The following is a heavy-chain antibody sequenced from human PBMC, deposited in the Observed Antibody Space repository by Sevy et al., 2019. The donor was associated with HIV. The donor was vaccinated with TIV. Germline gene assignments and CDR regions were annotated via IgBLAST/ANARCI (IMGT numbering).Heavy chain of an antibody. J-gene: IGHJ1*01. V-gene: IGHV3-11*01. CDR1: GFTFSDYY. CDR2: ISSSGSII. CDR3: ACFYCSGGSGYGGGYFEY. Sequence: GGSLRLSCAASGFTFSDYYMSWIRQAPGKGLEWVSYISSSGSIIYYADSVKGRFTISRDNAKNSLYLQMNSLRAEVTAVYYAACFYCSGGSGYGGGYFEYWGQGTLVTVSS. D-gene: IGHD2-15*01.